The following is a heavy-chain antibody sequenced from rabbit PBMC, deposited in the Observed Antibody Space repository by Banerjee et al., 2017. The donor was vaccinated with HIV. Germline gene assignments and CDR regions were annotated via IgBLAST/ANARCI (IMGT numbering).Heavy chain of an antibody. Sequence: QQQLEESGGGLVKPEGSLTLTCTASGFSFSANYYMCWVRQAPGKGLEWIACIYTGSSGSTYYASWAKGRFTITRSTSLSTVTLQMTSLTAADTATYFCARDLAGVIGWNFNLWGPGTLVTVS. V-gene: IGHV1S45*01. CDR1: GFSFSANYY. J-gene: IGHJ4*01. CDR2: IYTGSSGST. CDR3: ARDLAGVIGWNFNL. D-gene: IGHD4-1*01.